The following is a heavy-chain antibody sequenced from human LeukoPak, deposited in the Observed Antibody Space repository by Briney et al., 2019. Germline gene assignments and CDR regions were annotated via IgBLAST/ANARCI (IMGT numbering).Heavy chain of an antibody. Sequence: PSETLSLTCTVSGASISSYYWSWIRQSPGKGLEWIGYLYYSENTNYNPSLKSRVTISVDTSKNQFSLKLNSVTPEDTAVYYCARDQYGDYFDYWGQGTLVTVSS. CDR2: LYYSENT. V-gene: IGHV4-59*12. D-gene: IGHD4-17*01. J-gene: IGHJ4*02. CDR1: GASISSYY. CDR3: ARDQYGDYFDY.